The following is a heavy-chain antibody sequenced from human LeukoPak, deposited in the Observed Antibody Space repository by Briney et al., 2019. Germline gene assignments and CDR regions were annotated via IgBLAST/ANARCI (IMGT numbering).Heavy chain of an antibody. Sequence: PSETLSLTCAVYGGSFSGYYWSRICQPPGKGLEWIGEINHSGSTNYNPSLKSRVPISVDTSKNQFSLKLSSVTAADTAVYYCARRLPHVGSGWYRASVGWFDPWGQGTLVTVSS. J-gene: IGHJ5*02. V-gene: IGHV4-34*01. D-gene: IGHD6-19*01. CDR3: ARRLPHVGSGWYRASVGWFDP. CDR1: GGSFSGYY. CDR2: INHSGST.